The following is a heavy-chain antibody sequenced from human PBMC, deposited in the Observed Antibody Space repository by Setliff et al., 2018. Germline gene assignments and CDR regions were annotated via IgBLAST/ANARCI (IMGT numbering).Heavy chain of an antibody. V-gene: IGHV1-46*01. CDR2: INPSGGST. D-gene: IGHD5-12*01. Sequence: ASVKVSCKTSGYPFTNYGLSWVRQAPGQGLEWMGIINPSGGSTSYAQKFQGRVTMTRDTSTSTVYMELSSLRSEDTAVYYCARDQGSGYAYYFDYWGQGTLVTVSS. CDR1: GYPFTNYG. J-gene: IGHJ4*02. CDR3: ARDQGSGYAYYFDY.